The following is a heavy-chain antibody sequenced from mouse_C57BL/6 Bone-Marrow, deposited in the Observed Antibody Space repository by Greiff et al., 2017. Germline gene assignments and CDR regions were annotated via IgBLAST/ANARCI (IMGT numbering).Heavy chain of an antibody. CDR1: GYTFTSYG. CDR3: AGGIPFITAVVDY. V-gene: IGHV1-81*01. J-gene: IGHJ2*01. CDR2: IHPRSGNT. D-gene: IGHD1-1*01. Sequence: QVQLQQSGAELARPGASVKLSCKASGYTFTSYGISWVKQRTGQGLEWIGEIHPRSGNTYYNEKFKGKATLTADKSSSTAYMKLRSLTSEDAAVYFCAGGIPFITAVVDYWGQGTTLTVSS.